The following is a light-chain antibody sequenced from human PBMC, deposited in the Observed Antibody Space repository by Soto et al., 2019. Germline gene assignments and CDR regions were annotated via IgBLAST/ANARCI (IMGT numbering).Light chain of an antibody. J-gene: IGKJ1*01. CDR1: QSVNINY. CDR3: QQYVNAPGT. CDR2: GTS. V-gene: IGKV3-20*01. Sequence: VLTQSPGTLSLSPGEIATRSCGASQSVNINYLAWFQVKPGQTPKLVIYGTSNRATGIPDRFSGSGSGTDFTLTISRLEPEDVGVYYCQQYVNAPGTFGQGTTVEIK.